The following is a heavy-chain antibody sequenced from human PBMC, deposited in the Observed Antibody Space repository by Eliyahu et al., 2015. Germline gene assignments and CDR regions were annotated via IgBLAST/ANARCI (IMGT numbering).Heavy chain of an antibody. V-gene: IGHV5-10-1*03. Sequence: EVQLVQSGAEVKKPGESLRISCQGSGYXFSSYWIIWVRQMPGKGLEWMGRIDPDDSNTKYSPSFQGHVTISVDKSITTAYLQWSSLKASDTAMYYCARRGSSGWYFEYWGQGTLVAVSS. CDR3: ARRGSSGWYFEY. J-gene: IGHJ4*02. CDR1: GYXFSSYW. D-gene: IGHD6-19*01. CDR2: IDPDDSNT.